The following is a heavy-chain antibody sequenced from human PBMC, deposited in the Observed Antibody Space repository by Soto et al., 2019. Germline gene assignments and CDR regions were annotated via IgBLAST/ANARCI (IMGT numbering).Heavy chain of an antibody. J-gene: IGHJ6*02. CDR1: GFTFDDYT. CDR2: ISWDGGST. D-gene: IGHD2-2*02. CDR3: AKDIGCSSTSCYMGYYYYGMDV. V-gene: IGHV3-43*01. Sequence: PGGSLRLSCAASGFTFDDYTMHWVRQAPGKGLEWVSLISWDGGSTYYADSVKGRFTISRDSSKNSLYLQMNSLRTEDTALYYCAKDIGCSSTSCYMGYYYYGMDVWGQGTTVTVSS.